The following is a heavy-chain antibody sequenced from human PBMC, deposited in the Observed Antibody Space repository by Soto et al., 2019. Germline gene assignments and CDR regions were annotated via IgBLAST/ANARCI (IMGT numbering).Heavy chain of an antibody. Sequence: GASVKVSCKASGYTFTNYDINWVRQAPGQGPEWMGWISTYTGNTNYAQKLQGRVTMTTDTSTSTAYMELRSLRSDDTAVYYCARGYYYGSGRPTPGGMDVWGQGTTVTVSS. J-gene: IGHJ6*02. D-gene: IGHD3-10*01. CDR1: GYTFTNYD. CDR2: ISTYTGNT. V-gene: IGHV1-18*01. CDR3: ARGYYYGSGRPTPGGMDV.